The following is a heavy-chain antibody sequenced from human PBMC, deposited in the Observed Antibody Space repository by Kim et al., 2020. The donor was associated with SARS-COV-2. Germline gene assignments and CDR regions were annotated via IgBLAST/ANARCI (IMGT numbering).Heavy chain of an antibody. CDR3: AGDLRMGGFGELLMFY. D-gene: IGHD3-10*01. CDR2: INPNSGGT. J-gene: IGHJ4*02. Sequence: ASVKVSCKASGYTFTGYYMHWVRQAPGQGLEWMGWINPNSGGTNYAQKFQGGVTMTRDTSISTAYMELSRLRSDDTAVYYCAGDLRMGGFGELLMFYWGQGTLVTVSS. CDR1: GYTFTGYY. V-gene: IGHV1-2*02.